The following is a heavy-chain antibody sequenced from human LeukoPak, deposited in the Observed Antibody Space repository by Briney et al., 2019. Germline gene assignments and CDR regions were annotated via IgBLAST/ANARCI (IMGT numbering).Heavy chain of an antibody. J-gene: IGHJ5*02. D-gene: IGHD2-15*01. CDR1: GFTFSSYT. V-gene: IGHV3-48*02. CDR3: ARDGYCSGVTCYGWLDP. CDR2: ISSSSSTI. Sequence: GGSLRLSCAASGFTFSSYTMNWVRQAPGKGLEWISHISSSSSTIYYADSVKGRFTISRDNAKNSLSLQMSSLRDEDTAVYYCARDGYCSGVTCYGWLDPWGQGTTVTVSS.